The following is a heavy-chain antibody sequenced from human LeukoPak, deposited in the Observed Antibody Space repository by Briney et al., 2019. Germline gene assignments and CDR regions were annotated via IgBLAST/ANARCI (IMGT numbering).Heavy chain of an antibody. J-gene: IGHJ4*02. CDR1: GASFSSYF. Sequence: SETLSLTCNASGASFSSYFWSWIRQPPGKGLEWIGYIYYPGYPNYNPSLKSRVTIAVETSKSQFSLNLRSVTTADTAVYFCAGTKLGYCTTTGCPLESWGQGTLVAVSS. CDR3: AGTKLGYCTTTGCPLES. V-gene: IGHV4-59*01. D-gene: IGHD2-2*01. CDR2: IYYPGYP.